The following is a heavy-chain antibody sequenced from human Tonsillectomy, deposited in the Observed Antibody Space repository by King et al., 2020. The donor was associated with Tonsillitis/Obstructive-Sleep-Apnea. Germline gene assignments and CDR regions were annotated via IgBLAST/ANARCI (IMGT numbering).Heavy chain of an antibody. Sequence: VQLVESGGGVVQPGRSLRLSCAASGFTFSSYTMHWVRQAPGKGLEWVAIISYDGSNKYYADSVKGRFTISRDNSKNTLYVQMNSLRAEDTAVYYCARGGYGDFWSGHHWGQGTLVTVSS. CDR2: ISYDGSNK. CDR1: GFTFSSYT. D-gene: IGHD3-3*01. J-gene: IGHJ5*02. CDR3: ARGGYGDFWSGHH. V-gene: IGHV3-30*04.